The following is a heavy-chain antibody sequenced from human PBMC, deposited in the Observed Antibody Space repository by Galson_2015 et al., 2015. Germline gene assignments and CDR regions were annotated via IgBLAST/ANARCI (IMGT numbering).Heavy chain of an antibody. CDR2: IYPGDSDT. CDR3: ARSPHYYDSSGYEGWFDP. V-gene: IGHV5-51*03. Sequence: QSGAEVKKPAESLKISCKGSGYSFTSYWIGWVRQMPGKGLEWMGIIYPGDSDTRYSPSFQGQVTISADKSISTAYLQWSSLKASDTAMYYCARSPHYYDSSGYEGWFDPWGQGTLVTVSS. D-gene: IGHD3-22*01. CDR1: GYSFTSYW. J-gene: IGHJ5*02.